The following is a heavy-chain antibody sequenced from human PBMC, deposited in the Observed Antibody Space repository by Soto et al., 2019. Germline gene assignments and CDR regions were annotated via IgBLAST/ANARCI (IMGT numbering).Heavy chain of an antibody. V-gene: IGHV3-23*01. CDR1: GFTFSSYA. Sequence: GGSLRLSCAASGFTFSSYAMSWVRQAPGKGLEWVSAISGSGGSTYYADSVKGRFTISRDNSKNTLYLQMNSLRAEDTAVYYCAKELGFEFLGIAVAGTAFDIWGQGTMVTVSS. D-gene: IGHD6-19*01. CDR2: ISGSGGST. J-gene: IGHJ3*02. CDR3: AKELGFEFLGIAVAGTAFDI.